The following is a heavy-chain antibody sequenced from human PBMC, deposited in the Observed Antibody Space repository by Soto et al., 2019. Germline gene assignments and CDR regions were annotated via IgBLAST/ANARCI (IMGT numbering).Heavy chain of an antibody. CDR1: GFTFSSYG. V-gene: IGHV3-30*18. D-gene: IGHD2-2*02. J-gene: IGHJ3*02. Sequence: QVQLVESGGGVVQPGRSLRLSCAASGFTFSSYGMHWVRQAPGKGLEWVAVISYDGSNKYYADSVKGRFTISRDNSKNTLYLQMNSLRAEDTAVYYCAKDSWGGYCSSTSCYTDDAFDIWGQGTMVTVSS. CDR3: AKDSWGGYCSSTSCYTDDAFDI. CDR2: ISYDGSNK.